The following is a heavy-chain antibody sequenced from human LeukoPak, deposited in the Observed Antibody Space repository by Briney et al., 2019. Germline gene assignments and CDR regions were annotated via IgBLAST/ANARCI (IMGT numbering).Heavy chain of an antibody. J-gene: IGHJ6*02. Sequence: SVKVSCKASGGTFSSYAISWVRQAPGQGLEWMGRIIPILGIANYAQKFQGRVTITADKSTSTAYMELSSLRSEDTAVYYCARAYYYDSSGYYERRTRYYYYGMDVRGQGTTVTVSS. CDR3: ARAYYYDSSGYYERRTRYYYYGMDV. CDR1: GGTFSSYA. CDR2: IIPILGIA. V-gene: IGHV1-69*04. D-gene: IGHD3-22*01.